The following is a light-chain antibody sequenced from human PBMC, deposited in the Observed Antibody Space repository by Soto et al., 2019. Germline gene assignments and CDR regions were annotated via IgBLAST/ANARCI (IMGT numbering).Light chain of an antibody. Sequence: QSALTQPPSVSGSAGQSVTISCTGTSSDVGSYNRVYWYQQPPGTAPKLMICQVSNRPSGVPDRFSGSKSGNTASLTISGLQAEDEADYYCSSYTSSGTWVFRGGTKVTVL. CDR1: SSDVGSYNR. J-gene: IGLJ3*02. CDR2: QVS. CDR3: SSYTSSGTWV. V-gene: IGLV2-18*02.